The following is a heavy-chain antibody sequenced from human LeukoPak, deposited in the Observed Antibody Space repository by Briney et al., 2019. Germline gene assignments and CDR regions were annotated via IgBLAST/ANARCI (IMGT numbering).Heavy chain of an antibody. Sequence: SETLSLTCAVYGGSFSGYYWSWIRQPPGKGLEWIGEINHSGSTNYNPSLKSRVTISVDTSKNQFSLKLSSVTAADTAVYYCARDPIHNWNDSGDYWGQGTLVTVSS. D-gene: IGHD1-1*01. J-gene: IGHJ4*02. CDR2: INHSGST. V-gene: IGHV4-34*01. CDR1: GGSFSGYY. CDR3: ARDPIHNWNDSGDY.